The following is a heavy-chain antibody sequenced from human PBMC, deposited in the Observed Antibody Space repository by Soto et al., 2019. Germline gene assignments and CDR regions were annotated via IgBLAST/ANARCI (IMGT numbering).Heavy chain of an antibody. CDR3: ARHHSTCWYYFDY. CDR2: IYYSGST. J-gene: IGHJ4*02. Sequence: SETLSLTCTVSGGSISSYYWSWIRQPPGKGLEWIGYIYYSGSTNYNPSLKSRVTISVDTSKNQFSLKLSSVTAADTALYYCARHHSTCWYYFDYWGQGTLVTVSS. D-gene: IGHD6-19*01. V-gene: IGHV4-59*08. CDR1: GGSISSYY.